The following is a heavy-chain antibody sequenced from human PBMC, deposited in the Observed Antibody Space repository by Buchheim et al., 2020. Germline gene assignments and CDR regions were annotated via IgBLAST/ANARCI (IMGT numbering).Heavy chain of an antibody. J-gene: IGHJ6*03. CDR1: GFTFSDYY. CDR3: ARGSFRDSV. CDR2: INHSGST. Sequence: QVQLVESGGGLVKPGGSLRLSCAASGFTFSDYYMSWIRQPPGKGLEWIGEINHSGSTNYNPSLKSRVTISVDTSKNQFSLKLSSVTAADTAVYYCARGSFRDSVWGKGTT. D-gene: IGHD5-24*01. V-gene: IGHV4-34*01.